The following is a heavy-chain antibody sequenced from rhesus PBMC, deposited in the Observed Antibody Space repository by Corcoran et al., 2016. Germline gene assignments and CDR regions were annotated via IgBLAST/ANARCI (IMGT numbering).Heavy chain of an antibody. Sequence: QVQLQESGPGLVKPSETLSLTCAVSGGSISGYYLWSWIRQPPGQGLEWIGYIYGGSGSTSYSPSLKSRVIISIDTSKNQFSLKLSSVTAADTAVYYCARSGNYDAGYFDYWGQGVLVTVSS. J-gene: IGHJ4*01. CDR3: ARSGNYDAGYFDY. V-gene: IGHV4-143*01. CDR1: GGSISGYY. D-gene: IGHD4-35*01. CDR2: IYGGSGST.